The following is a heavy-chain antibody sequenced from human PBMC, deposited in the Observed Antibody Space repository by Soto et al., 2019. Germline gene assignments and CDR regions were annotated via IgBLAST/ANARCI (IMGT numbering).Heavy chain of an antibody. CDR2: TRNKANSYTT. V-gene: IGHV3-72*01. J-gene: IGHJ3*02. CDR1: GFTFSDYY. CDR3: ARGNRAFDI. Sequence: EVQLVESGGGLVQPGGSLRLSCAAYGFTFSDYYMDWVRQAPGKGLEWVGRTRNKANSYTTEYAASVKGRFTISRDDSKTALDLKMNSLKREDTAVYYWARGNRAFDIWGQGTMVPVSS.